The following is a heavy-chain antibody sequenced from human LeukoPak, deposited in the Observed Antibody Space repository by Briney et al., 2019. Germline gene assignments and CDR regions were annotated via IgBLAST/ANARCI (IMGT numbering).Heavy chain of an antibody. Sequence: GGPLRLSCAASGFTFSSYGMHWVRQAPGKGLEWVAFIRYDGSNKYYADSVKGRFTISRDNSKNTLYLQMNSLRAEDTAVYYCAKWRSTSHAFDIWGQGTMVTVSS. CDR3: AKWRSTSHAFDI. J-gene: IGHJ3*02. V-gene: IGHV3-30*02. CDR2: IRYDGSNK. CDR1: GFTFSSYG.